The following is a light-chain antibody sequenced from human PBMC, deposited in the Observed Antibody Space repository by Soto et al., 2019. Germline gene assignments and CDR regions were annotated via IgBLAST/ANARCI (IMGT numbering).Light chain of an antibody. CDR3: QQSYSTPQMYT. CDR2: AAS. V-gene: IGKV1-39*01. Sequence: DIQMTHSPSSLSASVGDRVTITCRASQSISSYLNWYQQKPGKAPKLLIYAASSLQSGVPSRFTGSGSGTDFTLTISSLQPEDFATYYCQQSYSTPQMYTFGQGTKVDIK. J-gene: IGKJ2*01. CDR1: QSISSY.